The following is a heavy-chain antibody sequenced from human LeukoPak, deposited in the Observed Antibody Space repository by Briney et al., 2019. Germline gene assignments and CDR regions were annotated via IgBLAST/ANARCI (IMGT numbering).Heavy chain of an antibody. D-gene: IGHD6-19*01. CDR2: INPSGGST. V-gene: IGHV1-46*01. CDR1: GYTFTSYY. Sequence: ASVKVSCKASGYTFTSYYMHWVRQAPGHGLEWMGIINPSGGSTSYAQKFQGRVTMTRDTSTSTVYMELSSLRSEDTAVYYCARDSLSSGWYLNPDYWGQGTLVTVSS. CDR3: ARDSLSSGWYLNPDY. J-gene: IGHJ4*02.